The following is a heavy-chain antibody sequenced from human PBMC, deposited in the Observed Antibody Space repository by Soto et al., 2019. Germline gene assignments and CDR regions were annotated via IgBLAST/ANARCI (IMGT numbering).Heavy chain of an antibody. CDR1: GGTFSSYT. V-gene: IGHV1-69*08. CDR3: ARDGGSSPTTAYYYYYMDV. CDR2: IIPILGIA. J-gene: IGHJ6*03. Sequence: QVQLVQSGAEVKKPGSSVKVSCKASGGTFSSYTISWVRQAPGQGLEWMGRIIPILGIANYAQKFRGRVTITADKSTSTAYMALSSLRSEDTAVYYWARDGGSSPTTAYYYYYMDVWGKGTTVTVSS. D-gene: IGHD4-4*01.